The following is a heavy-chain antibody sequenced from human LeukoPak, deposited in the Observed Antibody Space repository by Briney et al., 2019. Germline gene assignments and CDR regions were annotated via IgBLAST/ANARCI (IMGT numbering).Heavy chain of an antibody. V-gene: IGHV3-21*01. D-gene: IGHD2-15*01. CDR3: ARDCSGGSCYSVSFDY. CDR1: GFTFSGSA. Sequence: GGSLRLSCAASGFTFSGSAMHWVRQAPGKGLEWVSSISSSSSYIYYADSVKGRFTISRDNAKNSLYLQMNSLRAEDTAVYYCARDCSGGSCYSVSFDYWGQGTLVTVSS. CDR2: ISSSSSYI. J-gene: IGHJ4*02.